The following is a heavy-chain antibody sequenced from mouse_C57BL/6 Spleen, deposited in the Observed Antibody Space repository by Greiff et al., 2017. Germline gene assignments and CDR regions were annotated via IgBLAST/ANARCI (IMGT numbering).Heavy chain of an antibody. Sequence: QVQLQQPGAELVKPGASVKLSCKASGYTFTSYWLHWVKQRPGRGLEWIGRIDPNSGGTKYNEKFKSKATLTVDKPSSTAYMQLSSLTSEDSAVYYCARPYYGYDVDFDYWGQGTTLTVSS. V-gene: IGHV1-72*01. CDR1: GYTFTSYW. CDR3: ARPYYGYDVDFDY. D-gene: IGHD2-9*01. J-gene: IGHJ2*01. CDR2: IDPNSGGT.